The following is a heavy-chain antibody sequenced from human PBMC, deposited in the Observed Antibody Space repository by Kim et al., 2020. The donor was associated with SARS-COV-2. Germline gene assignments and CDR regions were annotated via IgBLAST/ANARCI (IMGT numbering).Heavy chain of an antibody. CDR3: ARAVSQLWPKHFDY. J-gene: IGHJ4*02. Sequence: AQRLQGRVTMTTATSTSTAYMELRSLRSDDTAVYYCARAVSQLWPKHFDYWGQGTLVTVSS. V-gene: IGHV1-18*01. D-gene: IGHD5-18*01.